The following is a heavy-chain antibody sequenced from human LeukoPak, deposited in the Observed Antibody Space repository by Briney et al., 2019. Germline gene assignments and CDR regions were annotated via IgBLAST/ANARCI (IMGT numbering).Heavy chain of an antibody. V-gene: IGHV1-69*13. J-gene: IGHJ5*02. Sequence: GASVKVSCKVSGYTLSELFMHWVRQAPGKGLEWMGGIIPIFGTANYAQKFQGRVTITADESTSTAYMELSSLRSEDTAVYYCARDWGYSSSWYWFDPWGQGTLVTVSS. CDR3: ARDWGYSSSWYWFDP. CDR1: GYTLSELF. D-gene: IGHD6-13*01. CDR2: IIPIFGTA.